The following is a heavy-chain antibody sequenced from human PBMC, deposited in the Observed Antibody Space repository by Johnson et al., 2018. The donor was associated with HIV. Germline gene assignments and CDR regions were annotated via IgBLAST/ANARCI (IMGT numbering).Heavy chain of an antibody. D-gene: IGHD3-22*01. Sequence: VQVVESGGGLVQPGGSLRLSCAASGFTFEDYDMNWVRQAPGKGLEWVSGISWNSGSRGYADSVKGRFTISRDNSKNTLYLQMNSLRAEDTAVYYCAKGRSMYYYDSSGWGGAFDIWGQGTMVTVSS. J-gene: IGHJ3*02. V-gene: IGHV3-9*01. CDR1: GFTFEDYD. CDR3: AKGRSMYYYDSSGWGGAFDI. CDR2: ISWNSGSR.